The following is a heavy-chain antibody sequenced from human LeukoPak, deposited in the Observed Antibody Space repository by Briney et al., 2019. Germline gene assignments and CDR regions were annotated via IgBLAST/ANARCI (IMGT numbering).Heavy chain of an antibody. V-gene: IGHV1-46*01. Sequence: GASVKVSCKASGYTFTSYYMHWVRQAPGQGLEWMGIINHSGGSTSYAQKFQGRVTTTRDMSTSTAYMELRSLRSDDTAVYYCARDEGTYYYDSGPPHFDYWGQGALVTVSS. J-gene: IGHJ4*02. CDR1: GYTFTSYY. CDR3: ARDEGTYYYDSGPPHFDY. D-gene: IGHD3-22*01. CDR2: INHSGGST.